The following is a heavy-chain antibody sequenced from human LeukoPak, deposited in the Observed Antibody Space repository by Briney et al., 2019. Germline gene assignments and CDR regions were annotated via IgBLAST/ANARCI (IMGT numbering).Heavy chain of an antibody. CDR3: ARSGITMVGGASIGLLTFDI. J-gene: IGHJ3*02. D-gene: IGHD3-10*01. CDR2: IKPDGSEK. V-gene: IGHV3-7*01. Sequence: PGGSLRLSCAASGFTFSNYWMSWVRQPPGKGLEWVAHIKPDGSEKNYVDSVKGRFTLFRDDAKNSVYLQMNSLRVEDTAVYYCARSGITMVGGASIGLLTFDIWGPGTMVTVSP. CDR1: GFTFSNYW.